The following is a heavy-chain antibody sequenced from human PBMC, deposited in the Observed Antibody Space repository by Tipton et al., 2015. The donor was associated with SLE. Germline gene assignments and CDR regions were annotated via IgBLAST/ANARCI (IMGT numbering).Heavy chain of an antibody. J-gene: IGHJ4*02. CDR1: GFTFSNAW. Sequence: GSLRLSCAASGFTFSNAWMNWVRQAPGKGLEWVGRIKSKTDGGTTDYAAPVKGRFTISRDDSKNTLYLQMNSLKTEDTAVYYCTLRITIFSWWGDFDYWGQGTLVTVSS. V-gene: IGHV3-15*07. D-gene: IGHD3-9*01. CDR3: TLRITIFSWWGDFDY. CDR2: IKSKTDGGTT.